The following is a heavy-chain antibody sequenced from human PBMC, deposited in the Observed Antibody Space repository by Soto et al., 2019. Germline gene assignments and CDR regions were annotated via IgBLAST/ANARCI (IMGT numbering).Heavy chain of an antibody. Sequence: GGSLRLSCSASGFTFSDENMSWVRQVPGKGLEWVSGISGGGSYIFYADSVQGRFSISRDNPKNSLFLEMNSLRVEDTAVYYCARDSDCHSTSCFFPPHVWGQGTAVTVSS. CDR1: GFTFSDEN. CDR2: ISGGGSYI. D-gene: IGHD2-2*01. CDR3: ARDSDCHSTSCFFPPHV. V-gene: IGHV3-21*06. J-gene: IGHJ6*02.